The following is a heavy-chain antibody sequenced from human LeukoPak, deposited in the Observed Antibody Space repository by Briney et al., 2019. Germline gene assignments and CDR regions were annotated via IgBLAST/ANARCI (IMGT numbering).Heavy chain of an antibody. J-gene: IGHJ4*02. D-gene: IGHD6-13*01. Sequence: LETLSLTCTVSGGSISSYYWSWIRQPPGKGLEWIGYIYYSGSTNYNPSLKSRVTISVDTSKNQFSLKLSSVTAADTAVYYCARDSPYSSSPFDYWGQGTLVTVSS. CDR1: GGSISSYY. CDR2: IYYSGST. CDR3: ARDSPYSSSPFDY. V-gene: IGHV4-59*01.